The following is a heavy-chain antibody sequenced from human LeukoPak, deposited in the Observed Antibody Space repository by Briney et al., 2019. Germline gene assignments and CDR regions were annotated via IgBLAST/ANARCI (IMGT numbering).Heavy chain of an antibody. V-gene: IGHV4-31*03. Sequence: SQTLSPTCTVSGGSISSGNYYWSWIRQHPGKGLEWIGYIYDTGSTYYNPSLKSRVVISVDTSKNQFSLKLTSVTAADTAVYYCARKRSRYFDYWGQGTLVTVSS. D-gene: IGHD2-2*01. CDR3: ARKRSRYFDY. CDR2: IYDTGST. J-gene: IGHJ4*02. CDR1: GGSISSGNYY.